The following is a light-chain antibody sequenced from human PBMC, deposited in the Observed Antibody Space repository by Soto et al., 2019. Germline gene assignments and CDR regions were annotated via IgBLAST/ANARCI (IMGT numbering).Light chain of an antibody. CDR1: QSLLDSDDGNTY. CDR3: MQRIEFPLT. CDR2: TVS. V-gene: IGKV2-40*01. J-gene: IGKJ4*01. Sequence: DIVMTQTPLSLPVTPGEPASISCRSSQSLLDSDDGNTYLDWYRQKPGQSPQLLIYTVSYRASGVPDRFSGSWSGTDFTLKISRVEAEDVGVYYCMQRIEFPLTFGGGTKVEIK.